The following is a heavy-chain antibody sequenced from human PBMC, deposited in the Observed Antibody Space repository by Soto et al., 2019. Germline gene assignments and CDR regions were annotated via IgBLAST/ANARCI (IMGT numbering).Heavy chain of an antibody. CDR2: ISYDGSNK. Sequence: GGSLRLSCAASGFTFSSYGMHWVRQAPGKGLEWVAVISYDGSNKYYADSVKGRFTISRDNSKNTLYLQMNSLRAEDTAVYYCAKDPCGGDCYLNYWGQGTLVTVSS. CDR3: AKDPCGGDCYLNY. CDR1: GFTFSSYG. V-gene: IGHV3-30*18. D-gene: IGHD2-21*02. J-gene: IGHJ4*02.